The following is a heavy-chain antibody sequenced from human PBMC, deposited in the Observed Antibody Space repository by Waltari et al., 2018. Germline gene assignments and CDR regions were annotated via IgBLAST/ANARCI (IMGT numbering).Heavy chain of an antibody. CDR1: GYTFTSYD. V-gene: IGHV1-8*01. CDR2: RNPNSGNT. D-gene: IGHD3-10*01. Sequence: QVQLVQSGAEVKKPGASVKVSCKASGYTFTSYDINWVRKATGQGLEWMGWRNPNSGNTGYAQKFQCRVTMTRNTSISTAYIELSSLRSEDTAVYYCARVVRGVSKYYFDYWGQGTLVTVSS. J-gene: IGHJ4*02. CDR3: ARVVRGVSKYYFDY.